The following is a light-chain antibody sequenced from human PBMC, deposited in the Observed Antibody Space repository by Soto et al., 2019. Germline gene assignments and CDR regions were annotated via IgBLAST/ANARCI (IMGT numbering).Light chain of an antibody. CDR1: SSDIGAYNY. CDR3: AGWDDSLSAWV. V-gene: IGLV2-14*01. Sequence: QSALTQPASVSGSPGQSITISCTGTSSDIGAYNYVSWYQQHPGKAPKLLIYEVTNRPSGVSDRFSGSKSGNTASLTISGLQAEDEANYYCAGWDDSLSAWVFGGGTKLTVL. J-gene: IGLJ3*02. CDR2: EVT.